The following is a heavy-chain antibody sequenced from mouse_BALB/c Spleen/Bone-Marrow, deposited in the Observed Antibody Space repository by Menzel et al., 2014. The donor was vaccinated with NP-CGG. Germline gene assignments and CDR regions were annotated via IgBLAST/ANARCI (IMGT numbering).Heavy chain of an antibody. Sequence: EVNVVESGGGLVQPEDSLRLSCATSGFTFSDFYMEWVRQPPGKRLEWIAASRNKAKYYTTEYSASVKGRFIVSRDTSQSVLYLQMNALRAEDTAIYYCARDVGYGNYFVYWGQGTLVTVSA. J-gene: IGHJ3*01. CDR3: ARDVGYGNYFVY. CDR1: GFTFSDFY. CDR2: SRNKAKYYTT. D-gene: IGHD2-10*02. V-gene: IGHV7-1*02.